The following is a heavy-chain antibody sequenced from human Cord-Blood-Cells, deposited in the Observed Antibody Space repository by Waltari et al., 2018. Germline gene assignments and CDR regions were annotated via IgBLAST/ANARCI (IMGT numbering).Heavy chain of an antibody. CDR1: GGTFSSYT. Sequence: QVQLVQSGAEVKKPGSSVKVSCKASGGTFSSYTISWVRQAPGQGLEWMGRIIPILDIANYAQKFQGRVTITADKSTSTAYMELSSLRSEDTAVYYCARDNSYGDYGAWYFDLWGRGTLVTVSS. D-gene: IGHD4-17*01. CDR3: ARDNSYGDYGAWYFDL. J-gene: IGHJ2*01. CDR2: IIPILDIA. V-gene: IGHV1-69*08.